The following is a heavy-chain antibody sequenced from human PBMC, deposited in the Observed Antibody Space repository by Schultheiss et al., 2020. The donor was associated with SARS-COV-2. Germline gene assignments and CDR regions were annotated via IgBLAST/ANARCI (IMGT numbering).Heavy chain of an antibody. J-gene: IGHJ2*01. Sequence: SETLSLTCTVSGGSISSYYWSWIRQPAGKGLEWIGRIYTSGSTNYNPFLKSRVTMSVDTSKNQFSLKLSSVTAADTAVYYCARVPYGYSSSWGWYFDLWGRGTLVTVSS. CDR2: IYTSGST. CDR1: GGSISSYY. D-gene: IGHD6-13*01. V-gene: IGHV4-4*07. CDR3: ARVPYGYSSSWGWYFDL.